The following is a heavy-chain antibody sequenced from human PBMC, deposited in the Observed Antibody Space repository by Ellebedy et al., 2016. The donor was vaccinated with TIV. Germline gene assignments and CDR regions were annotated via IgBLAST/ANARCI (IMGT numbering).Heavy chain of an antibody. J-gene: IGHJ4*02. CDR2: INGDGTRT. D-gene: IGHD6-19*01. V-gene: IGHV3-74*01. CDR1: GFTFGDYA. CDR3: ATTTGYGTGWFGRNDY. Sequence: GESLKISCTASGFTFGDYAMSWVRQAPGEGLVWVSHINGDGTRTSYADSVKGRFTISRDISESTLYLQMNSLTVEDTALYYCATTTGYGTGWFGRNDYWGQGTLVTVSS.